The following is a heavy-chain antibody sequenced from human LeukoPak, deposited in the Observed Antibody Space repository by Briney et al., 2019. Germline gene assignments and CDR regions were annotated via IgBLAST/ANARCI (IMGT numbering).Heavy chain of an antibody. D-gene: IGHD5-18*01. CDR2: I. CDR1: GFTFNSYA. CDR3: AKTYRDYFDD. Sequence: GGSLRLSCAASGFTFNSYAMNWVRQAPGKGLEWISAIYADSVKGRFTISRDNAKNTVSLQLNSLRAEDTAIYYCAKTYRDYFDDWGRGTLVTVSS. V-gene: IGHV3-23*01. J-gene: IGHJ4*02.